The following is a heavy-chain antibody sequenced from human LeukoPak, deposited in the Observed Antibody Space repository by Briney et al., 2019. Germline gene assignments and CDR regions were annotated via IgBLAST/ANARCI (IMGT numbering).Heavy chain of an antibody. CDR3: ARHGYTSGWVRY. CDR1: GFTVSSNY. D-gene: IGHD6-19*01. CDR2: IYSGGST. J-gene: IGHJ4*02. V-gene: IGHV3-53*01. Sequence: GGSLRLSCAASGFTVSSNYMSWVRQAPGKGLEWVSVIYSGGSTYYADSMKGRFTISRDNSKNTLYLQMNSLRAEDTAVYYCARHGYTSGWVRYWGQGTLVTVST.